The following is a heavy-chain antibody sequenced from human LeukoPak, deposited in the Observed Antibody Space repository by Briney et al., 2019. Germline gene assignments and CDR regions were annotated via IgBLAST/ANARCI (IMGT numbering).Heavy chain of an antibody. CDR2: IYHSGST. CDR1: GYSISSGYY. J-gene: IGHJ4*02. D-gene: IGHD3-9*01. CDR3: ARRSRYFDWLLSRPEGGFDY. V-gene: IGHV4-38-2*02. Sequence: PSETLSLTCTVSGYSISSGYYWGWIRQPPGKGLEWIGSIYHSGSTYYNPSLKSRVTISVDTSKNQFSLKLSSVTAADTAVYYCARRSRYFDWLLSRPEGGFDYWGQGTLVTVSS.